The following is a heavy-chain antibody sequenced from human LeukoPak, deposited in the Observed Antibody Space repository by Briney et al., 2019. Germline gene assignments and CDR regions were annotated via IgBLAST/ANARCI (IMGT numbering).Heavy chain of an antibody. V-gene: IGHV1-69*04. D-gene: IGHD5-12*01. CDR2: IIPILGIA. J-gene: IGHJ5*02. Sequence: ASVKVSCKASGGTFSSYAISWVRQAPGQGLEWMGRIIPILGIANYAQKFQGRVTITADKSTSTAYMELSSLRSEDTAVYYCATRRDGYQHLESWGQGTLVTVSS. CDR3: ATRRDGYQHLES. CDR1: GGTFSSYA.